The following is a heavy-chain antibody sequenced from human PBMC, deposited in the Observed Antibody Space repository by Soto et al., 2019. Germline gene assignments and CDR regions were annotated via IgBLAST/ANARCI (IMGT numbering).Heavy chain of an antibody. D-gene: IGHD3-3*01. CDR3: ARARFDSWSHIYYGLDV. Sequence: SETLSLTCGVYGGSFSGYSWTWLRQSPGEGLEWIGEITHGGSTDYNPALKSRLVMSVDTSKNQFSLRVTSVTAADAAVYFCARARFDSWSHIYYGLDVWGQGTTVTVSS. CDR1: GGSFSGYS. J-gene: IGHJ6*02. V-gene: IGHV4-34*01. CDR2: ITHGGST.